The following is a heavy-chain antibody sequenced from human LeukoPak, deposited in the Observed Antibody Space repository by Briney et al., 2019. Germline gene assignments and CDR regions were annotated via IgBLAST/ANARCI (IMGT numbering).Heavy chain of an antibody. D-gene: IGHD2-21*02. CDR3: AREASCGSDCSYYPDY. J-gene: IGHJ4*02. CDR2: INSAGSST. CDR1: GFTFRNYA. V-gene: IGHV3-74*01. Sequence: PGGSLRLSCAASGFTFRNYAMHWVRQAPGKGLVWVSRINSAGSSTTYADSVKGRFTISRDNAKNTLYLQVNSLRAEDTAVYYCAREASCGSDCSYYPDYWGQGTLVTVSS.